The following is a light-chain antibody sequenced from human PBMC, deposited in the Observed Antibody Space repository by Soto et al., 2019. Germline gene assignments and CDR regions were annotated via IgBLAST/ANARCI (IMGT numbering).Light chain of an antibody. J-gene: IGKJ5*01. CDR3: QQYYSTPIT. V-gene: IGKV4-1*01. Sequence: DIVMTQSPDSLAVSLGERATINCKSSQSVLYNSNNKNYLAWYQQNPGQPPKLLIYWASTRESGVPDRFSGSGYGTDFTLTISSLQAEDVAVYYCQQYYSTPITCGQGTRLEIK. CDR1: QSVLYNSNNKNY. CDR2: WAS.